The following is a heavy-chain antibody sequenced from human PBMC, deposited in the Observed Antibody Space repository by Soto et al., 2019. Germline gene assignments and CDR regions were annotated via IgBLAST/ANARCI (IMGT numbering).Heavy chain of an antibody. Sequence: GESLKISCAASGFTFSSYAMSWVRQAPGKGLEWVSAISGSGGSTYYADSVKGRFTISRDTYKNPLYLQMNRLRAVDTAVYYSSNDREAIAARPGVAFDIWGQGTMVTVSS. CDR3: SNDREAIAARPGVAFDI. D-gene: IGHD6-6*01. V-gene: IGHV3-23*01. CDR2: ISGSGGST. CDR1: GFTFSSYA. J-gene: IGHJ3*02.